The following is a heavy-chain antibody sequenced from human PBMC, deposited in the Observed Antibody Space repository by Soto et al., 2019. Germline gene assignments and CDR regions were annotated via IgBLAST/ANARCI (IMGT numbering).Heavy chain of an antibody. J-gene: IGHJ4*02. CDR3: ARHHWELNPLIDY. V-gene: IGHV5-51*01. CDR2: IYPGDSDT. CDR1: GYSFTSYW. D-gene: IGHD1-26*01. Sequence: GESLKISCKSSGYSFTSYWIGWVRQMPGKGLEWMGIIYPGDSDTRYSPSFQGQVTISADKSISTAYLQWSSLKASDTAMYYCARHHWELNPLIDYWCQGDLLTVSS.